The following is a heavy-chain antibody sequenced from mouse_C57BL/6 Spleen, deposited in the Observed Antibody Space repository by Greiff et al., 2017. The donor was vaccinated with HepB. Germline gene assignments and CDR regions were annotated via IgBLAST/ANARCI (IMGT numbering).Heavy chain of an antibody. CDR1: GYAFTNYL. Sequence: QVQLQQSGAELVRPGTSVKVSCKASGYAFTNYLIEWVKQRPGQGLEWIGVINPGSGGTNYNEKFKGKATLTADKSSSTAYMQLSSLTSEDSAVYFCAREGYYGSPFAYWGQGTLVTVAA. J-gene: IGHJ3*01. V-gene: IGHV1-54*01. CDR3: AREGYYGSPFAY. CDR2: INPGSGGT. D-gene: IGHD1-1*01.